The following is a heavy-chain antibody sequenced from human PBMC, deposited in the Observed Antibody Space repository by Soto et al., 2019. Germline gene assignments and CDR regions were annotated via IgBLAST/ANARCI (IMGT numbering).Heavy chain of an antibody. V-gene: IGHV4-31*01. CDR2: IYDTGIT. Sequence: QVQLHASGAGLVKSSQSLFLTCTVSGGAISSDGYYWSWIRQPPGTVLEWIGYIYDTGITKYNPSLKSPLTISVDTSKRQFSLTLSSVSAADTAVYYCASACWHESGISPFDFWGQGTLVTVSS. CDR3: ASACWHESGISPFDF. CDR1: GGAISSDGYY. J-gene: IGHJ4*02. D-gene: IGHD6-13*01.